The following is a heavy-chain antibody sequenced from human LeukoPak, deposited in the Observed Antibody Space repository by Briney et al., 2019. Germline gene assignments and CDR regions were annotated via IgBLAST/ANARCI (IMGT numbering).Heavy chain of an antibody. D-gene: IGHD4-11*01. Sequence: PGGSLRLSCTASGLTFSSYWMGWVRQAPGEGLEWVANIKQDGSEKYYVDSVKGRFTISRDDAKNSLYLQMNTLRVEDTAVYYCAKGHYTHAWGKGTVVTVSS. CDR1: GLTFSSYW. CDR2: IKQDGSEK. J-gene: IGHJ5*02. CDR3: AKGHYTHA. V-gene: IGHV3-7*01.